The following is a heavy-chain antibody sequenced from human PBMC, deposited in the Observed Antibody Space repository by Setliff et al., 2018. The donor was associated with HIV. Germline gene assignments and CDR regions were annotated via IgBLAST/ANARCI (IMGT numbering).Heavy chain of an antibody. V-gene: IGHV1-69*13. CDR2: ITPIFGTP. Sequence: SVKVSCKASGGTFSRNAISWVRQAPGQGLEWIGGITPIFGTPKYAQKFQGRVTITADESRSTAYMELSSLRSEDTAVYYCAPWRKVAAPGVWFSAHDYWGQGTLVTVSS. D-gene: IGHD2-15*01. CDR3: APWRKVAAPGVWFSAHDY. CDR1: GGTFSRNA. J-gene: IGHJ4*02.